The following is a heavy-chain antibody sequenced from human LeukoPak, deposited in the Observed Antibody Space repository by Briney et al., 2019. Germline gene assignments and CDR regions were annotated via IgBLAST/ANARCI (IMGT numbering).Heavy chain of an antibody. CDR3: VKSGGYGLIDY. CDR1: GGSFSAYY. D-gene: IGHD1-26*01. V-gene: IGHV4-34*01. J-gene: IGHJ4*02. CDR2: INHSGST. Sequence: SETLSLTCAVYGGSFSAYYWSWIRQPPGKGLEWIGEINHSGSTNYNPSLKSRVTISVDTSKNQFSLKLSSVTAADTAMYCCVKSGGYGLIDYWGQGTLVTVSS.